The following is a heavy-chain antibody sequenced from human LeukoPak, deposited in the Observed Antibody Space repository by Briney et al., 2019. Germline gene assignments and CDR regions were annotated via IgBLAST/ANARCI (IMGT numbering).Heavy chain of an antibody. Sequence: SQTLSLTCAISGDSVSSNSAAWNWIRQSPSRGLEWLGRTYYRSKWYNDYAVSVRSRITINPDTSKNQFSLQLNSVTPEDTAVYYCARTYGRIAAAGTSYFDYWGQGTLVTVSS. D-gene: IGHD6-13*01. CDR2: TYYRSKWYN. CDR1: GDSVSSNSAA. V-gene: IGHV6-1*01. CDR3: ARTYGRIAAAGTSYFDY. J-gene: IGHJ4*02.